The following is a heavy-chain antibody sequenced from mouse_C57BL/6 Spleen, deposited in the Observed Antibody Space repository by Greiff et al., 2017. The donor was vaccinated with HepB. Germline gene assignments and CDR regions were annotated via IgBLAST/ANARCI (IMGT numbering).Heavy chain of an antibody. J-gene: IGHJ2*01. CDR3: ARRSTVVADY. CDR2: IYPGSGGT. V-gene: IGHV1-54*01. CDR1: GYAFTNYL. Sequence: QVQLKESGAELVRPGTSVKVSCKASGYAFTNYLIEWVKQSPGQGLEWIGVIYPGSGGTNYNEKFKGKATLTADKSSSTAYMQLSSLTSEDSAVYFCARRSTVVADYWGQGTTLTVSS. D-gene: IGHD1-1*01.